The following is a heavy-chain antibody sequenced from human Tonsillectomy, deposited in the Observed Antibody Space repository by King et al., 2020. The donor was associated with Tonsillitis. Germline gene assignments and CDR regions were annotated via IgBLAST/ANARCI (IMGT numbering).Heavy chain of an antibody. V-gene: IGHV4-59*01. CDR2: IYYSGST. Sequence: QLQESGPGLVKPSETLSLTCTVSGGSISSYYWSGIRQPPGKGLEWIGYIYYSGSTNYNPSLKSRVTISVDTSKNQFSLKLSSVTAADTAVYYCARALYGYDWYFDLWGRGTLVTVSS. CDR1: GGSISSYY. J-gene: IGHJ2*01. D-gene: IGHD5-18*01. CDR3: ARALYGYDWYFDL.